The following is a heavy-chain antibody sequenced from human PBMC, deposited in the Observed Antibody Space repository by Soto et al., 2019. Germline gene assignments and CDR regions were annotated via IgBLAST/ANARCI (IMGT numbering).Heavy chain of an antibody. D-gene: IGHD4-17*01. V-gene: IGHV1-69*01. J-gene: IGHJ5*02. CDR3: ARGYKITVTTAPWGFDP. CDR2: IIPIFGTA. Sequence: QVQLVQSGAEVKKPGSSVKVSCKASGGTFSSYAISWVRQAPGQGLEWMGGIIPIFGTANYAQKFQGRVTITADESTSTAYMELSSLRSEDTAVYYCARGYKITVTTAPWGFDPWGQGTLVTVSS. CDR1: GGTFSSYA.